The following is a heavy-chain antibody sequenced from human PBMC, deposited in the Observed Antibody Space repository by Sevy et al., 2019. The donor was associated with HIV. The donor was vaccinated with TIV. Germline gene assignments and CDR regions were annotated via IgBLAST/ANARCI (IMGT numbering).Heavy chain of an antibody. V-gene: IGHV6-1*01. Sequence: SETLSLTCAISGDSVSSNSAAWNWIRQSPSRGLEWLGRTYYRSKWYNDYAVSVKSRITLNPDTSKNQFSLQVNSVTPEDTAVYYCARDLLYGGSSFRFDPWGQGTLVTVSS. CDR3: ARDLLYGGSSFRFDP. CDR1: GDSVSSNSAA. CDR2: TYYRSKWYN. D-gene: IGHD6-6*01. J-gene: IGHJ5*02.